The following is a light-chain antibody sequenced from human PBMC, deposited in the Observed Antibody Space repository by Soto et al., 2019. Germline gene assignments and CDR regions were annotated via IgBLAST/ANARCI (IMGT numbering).Light chain of an antibody. Sequence: DIQMTQSPSSLSASVGDRVTITCRASQSISNFLNWYQQKPGKAPKLVIYAVSNLESGVPSRFSGSGSGTEFTLTISSLQPEDFAVYYCQQYVTSSPRTFGQGTKVDIK. V-gene: IGKV1-39*01. CDR3: QQYVTSSPRT. CDR2: AVS. CDR1: QSISNF. J-gene: IGKJ1*01.